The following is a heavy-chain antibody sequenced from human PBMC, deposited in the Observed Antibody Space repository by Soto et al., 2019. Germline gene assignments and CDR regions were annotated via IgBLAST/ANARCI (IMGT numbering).Heavy chain of an antibody. V-gene: IGHV4-39*01. CDR2: IYYSGST. CDR1: GGSVSSSSYY. J-gene: IGHJ4*02. Sequence: SETLSLTCTVSGGSVSSSSYYWGWVRQPPGKGLEWIGSIYYSGSTYYNPSLKSRVTISVDTSKNQFSLKLSSVTAADTAVYYCASILTGSPLSYYFDYWGQGTLVTVSS. D-gene: IGHD3-9*01. CDR3: ASILTGSPLSYYFDY.